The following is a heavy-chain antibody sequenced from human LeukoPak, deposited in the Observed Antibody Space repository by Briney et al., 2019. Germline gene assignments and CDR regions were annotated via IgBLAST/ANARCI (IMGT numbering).Heavy chain of an antibody. CDR3: ARALTYTAMVIRNWFDP. J-gene: IGHJ5*02. V-gene: IGHV4-34*01. CDR1: GGSLSGYY. D-gene: IGHD5-18*01. Sequence: PSETLSLTCAVYGGSLSGYYWSWIRQPPGKGLEWIGEINHSGSTNYNPSLKSRVTISVDTSKNQFSLKLSSVTAADTAVYYCARALTYTAMVIRNWFDPWGQGTLVTVSS. CDR2: INHSGST.